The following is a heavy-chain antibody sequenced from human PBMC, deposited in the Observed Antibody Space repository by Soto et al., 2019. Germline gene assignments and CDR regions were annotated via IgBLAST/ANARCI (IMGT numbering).Heavy chain of an antibody. CDR3: ARGGRHDFWSGYYTRWFDP. D-gene: IGHD3-3*01. CDR1: GGSFSGYY. Sequence: PSETLSLTCAVYGGSFSGYYWSWIRQPPGKGLEWIGEINHSGSTNYNPSLKSRVTISVDTSKNQFSLKLSSVTAADTAVYYCARGGRHDFWSGYYTRWFDPWGQGTLVTVSS. CDR2: INHSGST. V-gene: IGHV4-34*01. J-gene: IGHJ5*02.